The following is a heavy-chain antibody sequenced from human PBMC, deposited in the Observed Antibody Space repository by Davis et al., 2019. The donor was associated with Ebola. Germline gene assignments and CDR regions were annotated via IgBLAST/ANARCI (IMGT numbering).Heavy chain of an antibody. V-gene: IGHV3-74*01. J-gene: IGHJ6*03. CDR1: GFTFSSYW. D-gene: IGHD3-3*01. Sequence: PGGSLRLSCAASGFTFSSYWMHWVRQAPGKGLVWVSRINSDGSSTSYADSVKGRFTISRDNAKNTLYLQMNSLRAEDTAVYYCARTDRALVLRFLEWPPFGMDVWGKGTTVTVSS. CDR2: INSDGSST. CDR3: ARTDRALVLRFLEWPPFGMDV.